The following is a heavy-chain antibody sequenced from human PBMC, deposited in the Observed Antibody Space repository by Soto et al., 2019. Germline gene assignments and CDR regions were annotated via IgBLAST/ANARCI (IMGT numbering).Heavy chain of an antibody. CDR1: GFSLSTSGVG. Sequence: QITLKESGPTLVKPTQTLTLTCTFSGFSLSTSGVGVGWIRQPPGKALEWLALIYWDDDKRYSPSLKSRLTIPKDTLKNQGVPRMTNMDPVYTASYYGAHVAASTFGGPGDYWGQGTLVTVSS. D-gene: IGHD2-15*01. J-gene: IGHJ4*02. CDR2: IYWDDDK. CDR3: AHVAASTFGGPGDY. V-gene: IGHV2-5*02.